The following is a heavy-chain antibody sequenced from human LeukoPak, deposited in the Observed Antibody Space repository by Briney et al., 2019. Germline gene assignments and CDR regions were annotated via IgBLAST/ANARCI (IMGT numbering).Heavy chain of an antibody. V-gene: IGHV4-39*01. CDR3: ARRRHNFDFYDV. CDR2: TFYTGRT. CDR1: GDSIISNTYW. D-gene: IGHD3/OR15-3a*01. Sequence: SETLSLTCTVSGDSIISNTYWWDWVRLPPGKGLEWIGATFYTGRTFYSPSLKSRVTISVDTPKNQFSLDLSSATAADTAVYYCARRRHNFDFYDVWGQGTGVTVSS. J-gene: IGHJ3*01.